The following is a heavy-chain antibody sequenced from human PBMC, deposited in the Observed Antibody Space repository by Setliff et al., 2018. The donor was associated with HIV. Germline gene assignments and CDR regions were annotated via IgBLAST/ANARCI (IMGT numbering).Heavy chain of an antibody. V-gene: IGHV4-59*08. CDR2: IYYSGST. Sequence: SETLSLTCTVYGGSFSNYYTNWIRQPPGKGLEWIGYIYYSGSTYYNPSLKSRVTISVDTSKNQFSLKLSSVTAADAAVYYCASRVYYYDSNNFLREEGFDPWGQGTLVTVSS. CDR1: GGSFSNYY. J-gene: IGHJ5*02. CDR3: ASRVYYYDSNNFLREEGFDP. D-gene: IGHD3-22*01.